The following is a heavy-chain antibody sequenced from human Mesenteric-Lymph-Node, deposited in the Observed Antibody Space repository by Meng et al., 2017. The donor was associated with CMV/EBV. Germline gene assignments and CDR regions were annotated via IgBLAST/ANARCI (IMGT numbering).Heavy chain of an antibody. D-gene: IGHD3-10*01. CDR3: ASLVWDFGELLPLKFDY. J-gene: IGHJ4*02. Sequence: GESLKISCAASGFTFNNYWMSWVRQAPGKGLEWVANIKQDGSEKYYVDSVKGRFTISRDNAKNSLYLQMNSLRAEDTAVYYCASLVWDFGELLPLKFDYWGQGTLVTVSS. CDR2: IKQDGSEK. V-gene: IGHV3-7*01. CDR1: GFTFNNYW.